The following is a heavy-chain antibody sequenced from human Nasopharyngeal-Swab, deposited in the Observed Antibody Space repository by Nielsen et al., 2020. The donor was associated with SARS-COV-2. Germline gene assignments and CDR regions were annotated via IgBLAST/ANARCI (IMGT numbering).Heavy chain of an antibody. Sequence: GASLKISCAASGFTFSSYSMNWVRQAPGKGLEWVSSISSSSSYIYYADSVKGRFTISRDNAKNSPYLQMNSLRAEDTAVYYCARDPGRWVRGVYYWGQGTLVTVSS. V-gene: IGHV3-21*01. D-gene: IGHD3-10*01. CDR2: ISSSSSYI. CDR1: GFTFSSYS. J-gene: IGHJ4*02. CDR3: ARDPGRWVRGVYY.